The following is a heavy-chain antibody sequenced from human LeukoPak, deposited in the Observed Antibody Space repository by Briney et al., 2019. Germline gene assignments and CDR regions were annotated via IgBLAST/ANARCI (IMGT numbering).Heavy chain of an antibody. CDR1: GFSFGDYA. J-gene: IGHJ4*02. CDR2: ISSKAYGGTT. CDR3: ASSGSERGSSYIG. V-gene: IGHV3-49*04. Sequence: QPGGSLRLSCTASGFSFGDYAMTWVRQAPGKGLEWISFISSKAYGGTTEYAASVRGRFTISRDDSKSIAYLQMNSLETEDTAMYYCASSGSERGSSYIGWGQGTLVTVSS. D-gene: IGHD5-12*01.